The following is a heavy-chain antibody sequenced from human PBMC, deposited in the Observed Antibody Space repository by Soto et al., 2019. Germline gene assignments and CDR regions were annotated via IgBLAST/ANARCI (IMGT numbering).Heavy chain of an antibody. D-gene: IGHD6-6*01. CDR3: ARDRGYRARPGWFDP. V-gene: IGHV1-69*01. CDR2: IIPILGTA. Sequence: QVQLVQSGAEVKKPGSSVKVSCKASGGTFSSYAISWVRQAPGQGLEWMGGIIPILGTANYAQKNQGRVTITAEESTSPAYMELSSLRSEDTAGYYCARDRGYRARPGWFDPWGQGNLVTVSS. J-gene: IGHJ5*02. CDR1: GGTFSSYA.